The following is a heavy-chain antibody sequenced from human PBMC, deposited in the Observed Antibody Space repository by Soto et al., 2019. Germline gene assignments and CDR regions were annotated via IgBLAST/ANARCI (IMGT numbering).Heavy chain of an antibody. CDR1: GGTFSSYA. V-gene: IGHV1-69*06. CDR2: FIPIFGTA. J-gene: IGHJ4*02. CDR3: ARYYYDSSGYLSAMVY. Sequence: SVKVSCKASGGTFSSYAISWVRQAPGQGLEWMGGFIPIFGTANYAQKFQGRVTITADKSTSTAYMELSSLRSEDTAVYYCARYYYDSSGYLSAMVYWGQGTLVNVSS. D-gene: IGHD3-22*01.